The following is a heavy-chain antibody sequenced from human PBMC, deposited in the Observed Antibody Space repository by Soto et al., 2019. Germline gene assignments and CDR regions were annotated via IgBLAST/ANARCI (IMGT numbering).Heavy chain of an antibody. CDR3: ARDGVELWQQLVGLYGMDV. CDR1: GYTFTSYY. V-gene: IGHV1-46*01. CDR2: INPSGGST. Sequence: ASVKVSCKASGYTFTSYYMHWVRQAPGQGLEWMGIINPSGGSTSYAQKFQGRVTMTRDTSTSTVYMELSSLRSEDTAVYYCARDGVELWQQLVGLYGMDVWGQGTMVTVSS. D-gene: IGHD6-13*01. J-gene: IGHJ6*02.